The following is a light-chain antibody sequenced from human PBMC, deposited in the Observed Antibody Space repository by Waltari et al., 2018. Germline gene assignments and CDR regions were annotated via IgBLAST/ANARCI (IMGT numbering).Light chain of an antibody. CDR3: CSYTSSNTYV. V-gene: IGLV2-14*01. Sequence: QSALTQPASVSGSPGQSITISCPGTSSAVGTYNFFSWYQHPPGKAPKLMISGVSNRPSGVSNRFSGSKSDNTASLTISGLQAEDEADYFCCSYTSSNTYVFGTGTRVTVL. CDR1: SSAVGTYNF. J-gene: IGLJ1*01. CDR2: GVS.